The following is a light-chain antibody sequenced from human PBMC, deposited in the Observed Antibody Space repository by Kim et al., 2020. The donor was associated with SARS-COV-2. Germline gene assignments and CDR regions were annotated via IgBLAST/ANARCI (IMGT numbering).Light chain of an antibody. J-gene: IGLJ1*01. CDR2: QDS. V-gene: IGLV3-1*01. CDR3: QAWDSSIHV. Sequence: VSPGQTARIPCAGDKLGDKYSCWYQQKPGQSPVLVIYQDSKRPSGIPERFSGSNSGNTATLTISGTQAMDEADYYCQAWDSSIHVFGTGTKVTVL. CDR1: KLGDKY.